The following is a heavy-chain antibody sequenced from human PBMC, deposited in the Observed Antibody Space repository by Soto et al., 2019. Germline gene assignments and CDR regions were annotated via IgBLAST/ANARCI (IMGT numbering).Heavy chain of an antibody. Sequence: SETLSLTCTVSGGSLSSHYWTWLRQPPGKGLEWIGYISYSGSSYYNPSLKSRVTISADTSRNQFSLRLTSVIAADTAVYFCARADPDASVGFWGQGTLVTVSS. CDR3: ARADPDASVGF. J-gene: IGHJ4*02. CDR1: GGSLSSHY. CDR2: ISYSGSS. V-gene: IGHV4-59*11. D-gene: IGHD3-16*01.